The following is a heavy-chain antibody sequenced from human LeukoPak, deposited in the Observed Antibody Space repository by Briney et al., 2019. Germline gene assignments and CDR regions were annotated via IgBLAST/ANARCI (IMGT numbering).Heavy chain of an antibody. CDR2: IVGIGYTI. D-gene: IGHD1-26*01. V-gene: IGHV3-48*03. Sequence: GGSLRLSCTGSGFTFSSYEMNWVRQAPGKGLEWVSYIVGIGYTIYYADSVKGRFTVSRDNAQNSLYLQMNSLRAEDTAVYYCASPISGSYYAYWGQGTLVTVSS. CDR1: GFTFSSYE. CDR3: ASPISGSYYAY. J-gene: IGHJ4*02.